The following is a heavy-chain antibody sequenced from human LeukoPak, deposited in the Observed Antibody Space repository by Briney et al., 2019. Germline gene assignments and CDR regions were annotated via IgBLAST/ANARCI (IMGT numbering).Heavy chain of an antibody. J-gene: IGHJ4*02. CDR2: IFSGGST. D-gene: IGHD1-26*01. CDR3: AKSQDGGRLFHFDY. V-gene: IGHV3-53*01. Sequence: PGGSLRLSCAASGFSVSSNFMSWVRQAPGKGLEWVSVIFSGGSTYYADSVKGRYTISRDNSKNTLYLQMNSLRAEDTAVYFCAKSQDGGRLFHFDYWGQGTLVTVSS. CDR1: GFSVSSNF.